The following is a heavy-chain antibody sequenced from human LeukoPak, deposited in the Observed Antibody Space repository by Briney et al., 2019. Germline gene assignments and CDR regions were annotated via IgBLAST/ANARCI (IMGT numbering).Heavy chain of an antibody. J-gene: IGHJ4*02. CDR1: GFGFRLHS. V-gene: IGHV3-23*01. D-gene: IGHD3-22*01. CDR3: ARDPPYYDSSGYYYDY. CDR2: MSGGADRS. Sequence: GGSLRLSCESSGFGFRLHSMTWVRQAAGKGLEWVSSMSGGADRSYYADSVKGRFTVSRDYSKNTLYLQMNSLRAEDTAVYYCARDPPYYDSSGYYYDYWGQGTLVTVSS.